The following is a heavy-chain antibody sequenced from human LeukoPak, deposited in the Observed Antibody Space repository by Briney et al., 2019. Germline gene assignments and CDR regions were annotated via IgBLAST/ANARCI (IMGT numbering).Heavy chain of an antibody. V-gene: IGHV1-69*06. CDR1: GGTFSSYA. CDR3: ARAWGSSWQTPTTYYYYYMDV. CDR2: IIPIFGTA. J-gene: IGHJ6*03. D-gene: IGHD6-13*01. Sequence: GASVKVSCKASGGTFSSYAISWVRQAPGQGLEWMGGIIPIFGTANYAQKFQGRVTITADKSTSTAYMELSSLRSEDTAVYYCARAWGSSWQTPTTYYYYYMDVWGKGTTVTVSS.